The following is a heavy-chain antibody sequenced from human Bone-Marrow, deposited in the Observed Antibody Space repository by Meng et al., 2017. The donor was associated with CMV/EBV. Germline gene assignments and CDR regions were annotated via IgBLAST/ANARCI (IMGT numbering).Heavy chain of an antibody. D-gene: IGHD6-19*01. CDR3: AREQWLAHYFDY. J-gene: IGHJ4*02. CDR1: GGSFSDYY. Sequence: SETLSLTCSVSGGSFSDYYWTWIRQPPGKGLEWIGYIYGSGSTNYNPSLKSGVTISVDTSNRHFSLKLSSVTATDTAVYYCAREQWLAHYFDYWGQGALVTVSS. CDR2: IYGSGST. V-gene: IGHV4-59*01.